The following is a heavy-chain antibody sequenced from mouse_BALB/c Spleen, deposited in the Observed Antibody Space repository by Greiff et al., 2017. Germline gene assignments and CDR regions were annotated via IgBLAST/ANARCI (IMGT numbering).Heavy chain of an antibody. CDR1: GYTFTSYW. D-gene: IGHD4-1*01. CDR3: STGAFAY. CDR2: IYPARGIT. J-gene: IGHJ3*01. Sequence: QVQLQQPGAELVKPGASVKMSCKASGYTFTSYWINWVKQRPGQGLEWIGDIYPARGITNYNEKFKSKATLTLDTSSSTAYMQLSSLTSEDSAVYYCSTGAFAYWGQGTLVTVSA. V-gene: IGHV1-55*01.